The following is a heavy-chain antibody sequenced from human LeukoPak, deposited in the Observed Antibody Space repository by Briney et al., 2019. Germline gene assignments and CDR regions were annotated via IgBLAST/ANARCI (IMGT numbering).Heavy chain of an antibody. J-gene: IGHJ5*02. Sequence: PGGSLRLSCAASGFTFDDYGMSWVRQAPGKGLEWVSGINWNGGSTGYADSVKGRFTISRDNAKNSLYLQMNSLRAEDTALYHCARDLVAVSYGSGSYWFDPWGQGILVTVSS. V-gene: IGHV3-20*01. CDR2: INWNGGST. CDR1: GFTFDDYG. D-gene: IGHD3-10*01. CDR3: ARDLVAVSYGSGSYWFDP.